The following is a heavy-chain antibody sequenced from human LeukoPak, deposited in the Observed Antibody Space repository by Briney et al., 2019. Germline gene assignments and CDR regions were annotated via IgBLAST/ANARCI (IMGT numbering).Heavy chain of an antibody. J-gene: IGHJ5*02. CDR2: IYYSGST. Sequence: PSETLSLTCTVSGGSISSNSYYWGWIRQPPGKGLEWIGSIYYSGSTYYNPSLKSRVTISVDTSKNQFSLRLSSVTAADTAVYYCARFMGGGSLNWFDPWGQGTLVTVSS. D-gene: IGHD2-15*01. CDR1: GGSISSNSYY. V-gene: IGHV4-39*07. CDR3: ARFMGGGSLNWFDP.